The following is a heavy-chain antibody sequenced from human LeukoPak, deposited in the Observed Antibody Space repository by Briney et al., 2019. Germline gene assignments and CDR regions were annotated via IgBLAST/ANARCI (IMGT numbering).Heavy chain of an antibody. CDR1: GFTFSNAW. CDR2: IKSKTDGDGGTR. Sequence: GGSLRLSCAASGFTFSNAWMNWVRQAPGKGLEWVGRIKSKTDGDGGTRDYAAPVKGRFIISRDDSKNTLYLQMNSLKTEDTGVYYCTKDMVTHDSFDIWGQGTVVTVSS. CDR3: TKDMVTHDSFDI. V-gene: IGHV3-15*01. J-gene: IGHJ3*02. D-gene: IGHD2-8*01.